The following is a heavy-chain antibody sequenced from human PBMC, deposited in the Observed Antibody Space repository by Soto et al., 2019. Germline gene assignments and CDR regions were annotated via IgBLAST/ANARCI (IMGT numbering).Heavy chain of an antibody. CDR1: GYTFTSYG. CDR2: ISAYNGNT. Sequence: ASVKVSCKASGYTFTSYGISWVRQAPGQGLEWMGWISAYNGNTNYAQKLQGRVTMTTDTSTSTAYMELRSLRSDDTAVYYCARVRGNYSSPYYYYYRMDVWGQGTTVTVSS. CDR3: ARVRGNYSSPYYYYYRMDV. V-gene: IGHV1-18*04. J-gene: IGHJ6*02. D-gene: IGHD4-4*01.